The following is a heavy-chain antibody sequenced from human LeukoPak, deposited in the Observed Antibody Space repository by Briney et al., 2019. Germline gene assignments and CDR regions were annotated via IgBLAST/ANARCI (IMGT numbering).Heavy chain of an antibody. CDR2: IQHSLT. D-gene: IGHD4-11*01. V-gene: IGHV4-30-2*01. CDR3: ATLMTTGDKFDS. Sequence: SETLSLTCTVSGGSISSGIYSWSWIRQPPGKGLEWIGYIQHSLTSYNPSLKSRVTISVDGSKNQFSLKVSSVTAADTAVYYCATLMTTGDKFDSWGQGTLVTVSS. CDR1: GGSISSGIYS. J-gene: IGHJ4*02.